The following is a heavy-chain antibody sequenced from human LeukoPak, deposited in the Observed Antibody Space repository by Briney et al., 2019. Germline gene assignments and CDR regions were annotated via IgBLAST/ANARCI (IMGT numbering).Heavy chain of an antibody. CDR3: ARHKEGNSGYFQY. V-gene: IGHV4-39*01. Sequence: PSETLSLTCSVSGGSISSGAYYWGWIRQPPGKGLELIGSIYYSGSPYYTPSLQSRVTISVDTSKNQFSLRLSSVTAADTAVYYCARHKEGNSGYFQYWGQGTLVTVSS. CDR1: GGSISSGAYY. D-gene: IGHD3-22*01. J-gene: IGHJ4*02. CDR2: IYYSGSP.